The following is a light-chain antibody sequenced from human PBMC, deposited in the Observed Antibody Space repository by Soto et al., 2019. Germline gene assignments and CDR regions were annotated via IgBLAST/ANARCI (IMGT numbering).Light chain of an antibody. CDR3: SSYTSSSTLGV. CDR1: SSDGGGYNY. Sequence: QSALTQPASVSGSPGQSITISCTGTSSDGGGYNYVSWYQQHPGKAPKLMIYDVSNRPSGVSNRFSGSKSGNTASLTISGLQAGDEADYYCSSYTSSSTLGVFGTGTKLTVL. V-gene: IGLV2-14*01. CDR2: DVS. J-gene: IGLJ1*01.